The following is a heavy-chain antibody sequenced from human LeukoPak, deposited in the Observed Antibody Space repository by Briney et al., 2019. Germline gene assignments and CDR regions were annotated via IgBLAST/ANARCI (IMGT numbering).Heavy chain of an antibody. CDR2: IHYSGST. CDR3: ASLGGYQNGNFDY. J-gene: IGHJ4*02. V-gene: IGHV4-38-2*01. CDR1: GYSINSGNH. D-gene: IGHD1-26*01. Sequence: SETLSLTXAVSGYSINSGNHWGWIRKPPEKGLEWVGSIHYSGSTNYNPSLKSRVTISIDTSKNHFSLKLSSVTAADTAVYYCASLGGYQNGNFDYWGRGALVTVSS.